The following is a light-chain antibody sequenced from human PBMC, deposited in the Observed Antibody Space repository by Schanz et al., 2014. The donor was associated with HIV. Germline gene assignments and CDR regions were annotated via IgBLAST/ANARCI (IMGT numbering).Light chain of an antibody. V-gene: IGLV2-14*03. CDR1: NSDIGAYNY. Sequence: SVLTQPASVSGSPGQSIAISCTGTNSDIGAYNYVSWYQQHPDKAPKLIIYDVNNRPSGVSNRFSGSKSGNTASLTISGLHAEDEADYYCSSHAGRNSFVVFGGGTKVTVL. CDR3: SSHAGRNSFVV. CDR2: DVN. J-gene: IGLJ2*01.